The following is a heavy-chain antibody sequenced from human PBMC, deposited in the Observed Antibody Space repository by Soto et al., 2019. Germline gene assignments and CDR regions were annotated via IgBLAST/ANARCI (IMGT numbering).Heavy chain of an antibody. CDR2: IKSKTDGGTT. Sequence: PGGSLRLSCAASGFTFSNAWMSWVRQAPGKGLEWVGRIKSKTDGGTTDYAAPVKGRFTISRDDSKNTLYLQMNSLKTEDTAVYYCTTVPWRYWGIFDGWFDPWGKGTLVTVSS. J-gene: IGHJ5*02. CDR3: TTVPWRYWGIFDGWFDP. V-gene: IGHV3-15*01. D-gene: IGHD3-16*01. CDR1: GFTFSNAW.